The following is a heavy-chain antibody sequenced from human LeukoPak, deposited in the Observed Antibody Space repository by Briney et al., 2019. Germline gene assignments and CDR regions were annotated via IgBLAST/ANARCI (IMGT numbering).Heavy chain of an antibody. CDR3: AKDSGSYQGIFDY. Sequence: GGSLRLSCAASGFTFSSYAMSWVRQAPGKGPEWVSAISGSGGSTYYADSVKGRFTISRGNSKNTLYLQMNSLRAEDTAVYYCAKDSGSYQGIFDYWGQGTLVTVSS. V-gene: IGHV3-23*01. CDR1: GFTFSSYA. D-gene: IGHD1-26*01. J-gene: IGHJ4*02. CDR2: ISGSGGST.